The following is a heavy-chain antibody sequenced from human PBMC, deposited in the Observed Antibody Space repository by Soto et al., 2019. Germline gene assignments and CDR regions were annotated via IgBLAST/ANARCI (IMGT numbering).Heavy chain of an antibody. Sequence: QAHLVQSGPEVKKTGASVKVSCTTSGYPFTSNRLSWVRRAPGQGVEWMGWISPHNGNAKYAQKFQDRVTMTAETAASTVYMVLRSLRSDDSAVFYFARDRSGSYDFWGQGTLVTVS. D-gene: IGHD1-26*01. J-gene: IGHJ4*02. CDR1: GYPFTSNR. V-gene: IGHV1-18*01. CDR3: ARDRSGSYDF. CDR2: ISPHNGNA.